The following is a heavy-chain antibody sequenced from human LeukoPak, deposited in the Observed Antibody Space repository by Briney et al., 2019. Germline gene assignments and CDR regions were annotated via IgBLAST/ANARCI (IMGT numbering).Heavy chain of an antibody. D-gene: IGHD6-13*01. V-gene: IGHV4-39*07. Sequence: PSETLSLTCAVSGASISGSGYYWGWIRQPPGKGLEWIGSIYHSGSTYYNPSLKSRVTISVDTSKNQFSLKLSSVTAADTAVYYCARVFRSSSWYTEYYYYYMDVWGKGTTVTVSS. CDR2: IYHSGST. CDR1: GASISGSGYY. J-gene: IGHJ6*03. CDR3: ARVFRSSSWYTEYYYYYMDV.